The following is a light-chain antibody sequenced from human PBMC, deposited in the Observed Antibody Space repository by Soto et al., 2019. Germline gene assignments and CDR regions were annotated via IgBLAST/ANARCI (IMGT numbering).Light chain of an antibody. J-gene: IGLJ2*01. CDR3: SSYAGSNNVI. V-gene: IGLV2-8*01. Sequence: QYALTQPPSASGSPGQSVTISCTGTSSDVGAYNYVSWYQQHPGKAPKFMIYEVSKRPSGVPDRFSGSKSGNTASLTVSGLQAGDEADYYCSSYAGSNNVIFGGGTQLTVL. CDR1: SSDVGAYNY. CDR2: EVS.